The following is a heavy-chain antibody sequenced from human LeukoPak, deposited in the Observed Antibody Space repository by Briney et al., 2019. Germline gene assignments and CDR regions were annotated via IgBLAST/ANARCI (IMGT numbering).Heavy chain of an antibody. V-gene: IGHV1-69*05. J-gene: IGHJ4*02. CDR1: GGTFSSYA. CDR2: IIPIFGTA. D-gene: IGHD5-12*01. Sequence: ASEKVSCKASGGTFSSYAISWVRQAPGQGLEWMGGIIPIFGTANYAQKFQGRVTVTTDESTSTAYMELSSLRSEDTAVYYCARGGDIVATINPFDYWGQGTLVTVSS. CDR3: ARGGDIVATINPFDY.